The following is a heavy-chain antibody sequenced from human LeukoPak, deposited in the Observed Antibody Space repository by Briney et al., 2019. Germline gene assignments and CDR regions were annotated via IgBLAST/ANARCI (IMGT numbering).Heavy chain of an antibody. V-gene: IGHV3-7*01. CDR3: ARGDPIYDFWSGGDY. D-gene: IGHD3-3*01. CDR2: INQDGTEK. J-gene: IGHJ4*02. Sequence: PGGSLRLSCAASGFSFTTYWMSWVRQAPGKGLEWVANINQDGTEKYYVDSVKGRFTISRDNAKNSLYLQMNSLRVEDTAVYYCARGDPIYDFWSGGDYWGQGSLVTVSS. CDR1: GFSFTTYW.